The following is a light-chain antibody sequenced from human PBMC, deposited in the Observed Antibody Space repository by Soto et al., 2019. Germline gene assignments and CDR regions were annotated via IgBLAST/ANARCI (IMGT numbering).Light chain of an antibody. Sequence: QSVLTQPASVSGSPGQSITISCSGTSSDVGGYNYVSWYQQHPGKAPKLIIYDVTNRPSGVSNRFSGSKSGSTASLTISGLQAEDEAEYYCGSYRSGSTLAFGGGTKVTVL. V-gene: IGLV2-14*03. CDR2: DVT. CDR3: GSYRSGSTLA. J-gene: IGLJ2*01. CDR1: SSDVGGYNY.